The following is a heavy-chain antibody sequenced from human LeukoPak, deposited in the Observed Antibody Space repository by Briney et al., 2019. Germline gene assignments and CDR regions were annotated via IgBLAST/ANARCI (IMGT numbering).Heavy chain of an antibody. CDR2: ISAYNGNT. Sequence: ASVKVSCKASGYTFTSYGIGWVRQAPGQGLEWMEWISAYNGNTNYAQKLQGRVTMTTDTSTSTAYMELRSLRSDDTAVYYCARAYDYVWGSYRYCSFEYWGQGTLVTVSS. CDR3: ARAYDYVWGSYRYCSFEY. J-gene: IGHJ4*02. D-gene: IGHD3-16*02. V-gene: IGHV1-18*01. CDR1: GYTFTSYG.